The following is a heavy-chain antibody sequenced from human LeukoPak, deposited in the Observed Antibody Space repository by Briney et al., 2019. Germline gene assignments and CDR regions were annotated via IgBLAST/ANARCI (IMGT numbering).Heavy chain of an antibody. J-gene: IGHJ3*01. Sequence: SETLSLTCTVSGGSISSYYWSWIRQPPGKGLEWIGYIYHSGKAYYNPSLESRVTISVDRSKNHFSLNLNSVTAADTSVYYCARGGRAFDVWGQGTLISVSP. CDR2: IYHSGKA. CDR1: GGSISSYY. V-gene: IGHV4-59*12. CDR3: ARGGRAFDV.